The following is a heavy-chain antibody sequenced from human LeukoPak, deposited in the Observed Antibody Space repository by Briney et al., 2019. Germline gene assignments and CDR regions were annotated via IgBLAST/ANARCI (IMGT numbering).Heavy chain of an antibody. D-gene: IGHD3-3*01. V-gene: IGHV4-34*01. CDR2: INHSGST. CDR3: ARTLWSGYPH. J-gene: IGHJ4*02. Sequence: GSLRLSCAASGFTFSSYSMNWVRQAPGKGLEWIGEINHSGSTNYNPSLKSRVTISVDTSKNQFSLKLSSVTAADTAVYYCARTLWSGYPHWGQGTLVTVSS. CDR1: GFTFSSYS.